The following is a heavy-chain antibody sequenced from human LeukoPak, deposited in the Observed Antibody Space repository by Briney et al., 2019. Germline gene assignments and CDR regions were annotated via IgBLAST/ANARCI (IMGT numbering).Heavy chain of an antibody. CDR3: ARRGGSSSRRSPIDY. V-gene: IGHV3-7*03. CDR1: GFTFSDYW. CDR2: IKQDGSQR. J-gene: IGHJ4*02. D-gene: IGHD6-6*01. Sequence: QPGGSLRLSCTASGFTFSDYWMTWVRQAPGKGPEWVANIKQDGSQRYYVDSVRGRFTISRDNAKNSLFLQMNGLRAEDTAVYICARRGGSSSRRSPIDYWGQGTLVTVSS.